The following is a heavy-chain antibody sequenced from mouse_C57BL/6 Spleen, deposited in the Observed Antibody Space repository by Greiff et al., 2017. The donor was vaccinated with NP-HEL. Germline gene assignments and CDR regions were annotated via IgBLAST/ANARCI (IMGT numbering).Heavy chain of an antibody. CDR2: IDPSDSET. CDR3: ARPGYYGSSYYAMDY. J-gene: IGHJ4*01. Sequence: QVQLQQPGAELVRPGSSVKLSCKASGYTFTSYWMHWVKQRPIQGLEWIGNIDPSDSETHYNQKFKDKATLTVDKSSSTAYMQLSSLTSEDSAVYYCARPGYYGSSYYAMDYWGQGTSVTVSS. D-gene: IGHD1-1*01. CDR1: GYTFTSYW. V-gene: IGHV1-52*01.